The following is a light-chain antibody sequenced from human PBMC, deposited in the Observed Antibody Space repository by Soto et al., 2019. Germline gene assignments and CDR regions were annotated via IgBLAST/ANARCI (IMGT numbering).Light chain of an antibody. J-gene: IGKJ3*01. CDR1: QSVSSY. CDR3: QQRSNWPRFT. CDR2: DTS. V-gene: IGKV3-11*01. Sequence: PGERATLSCRASQSVSSYLAWYQQKPGQAPRLLIYDTSNRATGIPARFSGSGSGTDFTLTISSLEPEDFAVYYCQQRSNWPRFTFGPGTKVDIK.